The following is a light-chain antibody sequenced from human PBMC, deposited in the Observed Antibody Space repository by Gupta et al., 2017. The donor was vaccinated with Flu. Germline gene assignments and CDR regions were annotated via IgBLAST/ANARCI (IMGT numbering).Light chain of an antibody. V-gene: IGLV1-40*01. CDR2: ANN. CDR1: RSNLGAGYD. J-gene: IGLJ2*01. Sequence: VLTQPPSVSAAAGQRVTISCTGGRSNLGAGYDVHWYLQTPGTVPKLLIFANNIRPSGVPDRFSGSRFGSSASLAITGLQPEDEGDYYCQSYDSLSASKLFGGGTKVTVL. CDR3: QSYDSLSASKL.